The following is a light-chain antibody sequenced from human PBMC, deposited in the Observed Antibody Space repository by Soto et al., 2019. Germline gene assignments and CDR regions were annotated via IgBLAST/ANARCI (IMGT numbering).Light chain of an antibody. CDR3: QHRTNWPTWT. Sequence: ELVLTQSPATLSLSPGERATLSCRASQSIANFLAWYQQKPGQAPRLLIYDASNRATGIPARFSGTGSGTDFTLTITSLEPEDFAVYYCQHRTNWPTWTFGQGTKVDIK. V-gene: IGKV3-11*01. CDR2: DAS. CDR1: QSIANF. J-gene: IGKJ1*01.